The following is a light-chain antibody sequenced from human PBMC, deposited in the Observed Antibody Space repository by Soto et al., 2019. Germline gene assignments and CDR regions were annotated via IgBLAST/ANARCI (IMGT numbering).Light chain of an antibody. CDR2: DAY. CDR3: QQRSNWGIT. J-gene: IGKJ5*01. CDR1: QSVSSY. V-gene: IGKV3-11*01. Sequence: EIVMTQSPATLSVSPGERATLSCRASQSVSSYLAWYQQKPGQAHRLLIYDAYNRATGIQARFSGSGSGTDFTLTIRSLEPEDFAVYYCQQRSNWGITFGQGTRLEIK.